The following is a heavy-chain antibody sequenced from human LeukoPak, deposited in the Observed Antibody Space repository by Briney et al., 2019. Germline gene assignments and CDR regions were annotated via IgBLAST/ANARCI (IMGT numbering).Heavy chain of an antibody. CDR1: GFIVTSNY. CDR2: IYSGGGT. V-gene: IGHV3-53*01. CDR3: AKWLQDYYAMDV. D-gene: IGHD2-8*01. Sequence: PGGSLRLSCAPSGFIVTSNYMSWVRQAPGKGLEWVSIIYSGGGTYYADSVKGRFTISRDNSKNTLYLQMNSLRAEDTAVYYCAKWLQDYYAMDVWGQGTTVTVSS. J-gene: IGHJ6*02.